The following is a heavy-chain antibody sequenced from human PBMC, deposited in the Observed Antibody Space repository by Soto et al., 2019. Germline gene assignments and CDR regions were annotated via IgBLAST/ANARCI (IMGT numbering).Heavy chain of an antibody. CDR3: AKGYRPYYYYGMDV. CDR2: ISGSGGST. Sequence: PGGSLRLSCAASGFTFSSYAMSWVRQAPGKGLEWVSAISGSGGSTYYADSVKGRFTISRDNSKNTLYLQMNSLRAEDTAVYYCAKGYRPYYYYGMDVWGQGTTVTVSS. CDR1: GFTFSSYA. D-gene: IGHD1-1*01. V-gene: IGHV3-23*01. J-gene: IGHJ6*02.